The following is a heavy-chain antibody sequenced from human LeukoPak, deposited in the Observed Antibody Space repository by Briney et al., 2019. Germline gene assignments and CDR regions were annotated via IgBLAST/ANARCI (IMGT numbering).Heavy chain of an antibody. V-gene: IGHV3-23*01. CDR3: AKDKGGNAQLFDY. J-gene: IGHJ4*02. CDR2: ISGSGGST. D-gene: IGHD4-23*01. CDR1: GFTFSSYS. Sequence: GGSLRLSCAASGFTFSSYSMNWVRQAPGKGLEWVSAISGSGGSTYYADSVKGRFTISRDNSKNTLYLQMNSLRAEDTAVYYCAKDKGGNAQLFDYWGQGTLVTVSS.